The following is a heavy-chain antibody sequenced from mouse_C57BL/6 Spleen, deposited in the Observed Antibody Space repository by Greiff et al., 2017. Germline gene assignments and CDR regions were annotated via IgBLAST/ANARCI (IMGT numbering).Heavy chain of an antibody. CDR1: GYTFTSYW. D-gene: IGHD1-1*01. Sequence: QVQLQQPGAELVKPGASVKLSCKASGYTFTSYWMHWVKQRPGQGLEWIGMIHPNSGSTNYNEKFKSKATLTVDKSSSTAYMQLSSLTSEDSAVYYCARSGYGSPYYFDYWGQGTTLTVSS. CDR2: IHPNSGST. CDR3: ARSGYGSPYYFDY. J-gene: IGHJ2*01. V-gene: IGHV1-64*01.